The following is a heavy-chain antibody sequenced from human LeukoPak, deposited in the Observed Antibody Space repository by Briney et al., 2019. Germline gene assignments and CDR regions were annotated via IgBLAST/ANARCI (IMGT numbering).Heavy chain of an antibody. CDR3: ARDQLEGTMIVVLAAFDI. CDR2: ISAYNGDT. J-gene: IGHJ3*02. V-gene: IGHV1-18*01. CDR1: GYTFTNYG. D-gene: IGHD3-22*01. Sequence: GASVKVSCKASGYTFTNYGISWVRQAPGQGLEWMGWISAYNGDTNYAQNLQGRVTMTTDTSTSTAYMEVRSLRSDDTAVYYCARDQLEGTMIVVLAAFDIWGQGTMVTVSS.